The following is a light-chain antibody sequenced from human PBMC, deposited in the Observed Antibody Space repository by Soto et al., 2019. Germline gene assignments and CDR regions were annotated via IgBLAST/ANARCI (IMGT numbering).Light chain of an antibody. J-gene: IGLJ1*01. V-gene: IGLV2-11*01. CDR1: SIDVGDADF. CDR3: SSFAATHTYI. Sequence: QSALTQPRSVSGSPGQSVTISCTGTSIDVGDADFVSWYQQHPGKAPKLMIYVVTNRPSAVPDRFSGSKSGNTASLTISGLQDEDEADYYCSSFAATHTYIFGTGTKVTVL. CDR2: VVT.